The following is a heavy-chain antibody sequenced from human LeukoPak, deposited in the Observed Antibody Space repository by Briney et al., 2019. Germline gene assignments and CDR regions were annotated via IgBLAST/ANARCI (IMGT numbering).Heavy chain of an antibody. J-gene: IGHJ5*02. CDR1: GYTFTSYG. V-gene: IGHV1-69*13. CDR3: ARDPDIVVVPAAMSSYNWFDP. Sequence: SVKVSCKASGYTFTSYGISWVRQAPGQGLEWMGGIIPIFGTANYAQKFQGRVTITADESTSTAYMELSSLRSEDTAVYYCARDPDIVVVPAAMSSYNWFDPWGQGTLVTVSS. CDR2: IIPIFGTA. D-gene: IGHD2-2*01.